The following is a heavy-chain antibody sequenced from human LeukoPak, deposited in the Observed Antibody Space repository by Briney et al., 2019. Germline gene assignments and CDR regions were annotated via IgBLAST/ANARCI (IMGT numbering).Heavy chain of an antibody. J-gene: IGHJ6*04. D-gene: IGHD2-2*01. Sequence: GGSLRLSCTASGFMFSRLGLQWVRQAPGEGLEWVGMILPDGVVEEYADSVKGRFTISRDNSQNTLYLQMNSLRDDDTAMYYCAKDVDQFSRYLDAWGKGTTVTVSS. V-gene: IGHV3-33*06. CDR3: AKDVDQFSRYLDA. CDR2: ILPDGVVE. CDR1: GFMFSRLG.